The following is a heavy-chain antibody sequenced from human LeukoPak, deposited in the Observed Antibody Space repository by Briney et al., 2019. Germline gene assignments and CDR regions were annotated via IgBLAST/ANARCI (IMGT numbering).Heavy chain of an antibody. D-gene: IGHD6-6*01. CDR2: ISGSGGST. J-gene: IGHJ4*02. CDR3: AKDALEYSSSSRDYFDY. V-gene: IGHV3-23*01. Sequence: GGSLRLSCAASGFAFSSYAMSWVRQAPGKGLEWVSAISGSGGSTYYADSVKGRFTISRDNSKNTLYLQMNSLRAEDTAVYYCAKDALEYSSSSRDYFDYWGQGTLVTVSS. CDR1: GFAFSSYA.